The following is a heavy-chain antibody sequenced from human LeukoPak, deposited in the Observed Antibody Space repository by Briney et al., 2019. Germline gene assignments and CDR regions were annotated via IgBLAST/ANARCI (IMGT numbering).Heavy chain of an antibody. V-gene: IGHV3-64*01. D-gene: IGHD1-7*01. CDR1: EFIFSSYE. J-gene: IGHJ4*02. Sequence: GGSLRLSCATPEFIFSSYEMHWVRQTPGRGLEYVSGISGDGLSSYYAISVKDRFTISRDNSKNTLYLHMGSLKADDMAVYYCARSTEGTAHFDYWGQGTLVIVSS. CDR3: ARSTEGTAHFDY. CDR2: ISGDGLSS.